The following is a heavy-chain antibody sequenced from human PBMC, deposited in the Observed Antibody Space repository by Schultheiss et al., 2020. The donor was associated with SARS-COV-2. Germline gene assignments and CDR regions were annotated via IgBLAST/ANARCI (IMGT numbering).Heavy chain of an antibody. V-gene: IGHV3-21*01. CDR2: ISSSSSYI. CDR1: GFTFSSYS. CDR3: VRDGPAASYGMDV. D-gene: IGHD2-2*01. Sequence: GGSLRLSCAASGFTFSSYSMNWVRQAPGKGLEWVSSISSSSSYIYYADSVKGRFTISRDNAKNSLYLQMNSLRAEDTAVYYCVRDGPAASYGMDVWGQGTLVTVSS. J-gene: IGHJ6*02.